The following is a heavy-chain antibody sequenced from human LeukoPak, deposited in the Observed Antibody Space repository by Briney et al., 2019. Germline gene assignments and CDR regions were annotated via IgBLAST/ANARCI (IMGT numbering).Heavy chain of an antibody. CDR2: ISGSGGST. D-gene: IGHD3-22*01. Sequence: GGSLRLSCAASGFTFTTYAMSWVRQAPGKGLEWVSAISGSGGSTYYADSVKGRFTISRDNSKNTLFLQMNSLRAEDTALYFCAKSDGSGSWGQGTLVTVSS. CDR3: AKSDGSGS. J-gene: IGHJ5*02. V-gene: IGHV3-23*01. CDR1: GFTFTTYA.